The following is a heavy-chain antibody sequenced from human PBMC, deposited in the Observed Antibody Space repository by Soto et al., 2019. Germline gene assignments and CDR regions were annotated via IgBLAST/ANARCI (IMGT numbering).Heavy chain of an antibody. V-gene: IGHV4-28*03. CDR2: IYYSGSA. Sequence: QVQLQESGPGLVKPSDTLSLICAVSGYSISSSNWWGWIRQPPGKGLEWIGNIYYSGSAYYNPSLKMRVTLAVDTAENQFSLKLTSVTAVATAVSYCARGDYAKAFDIWGQGTTVTVSS. CDR1: GYSISSSNW. CDR3: ARGDYAKAFDI. J-gene: IGHJ3*02. D-gene: IGHD2-2*01.